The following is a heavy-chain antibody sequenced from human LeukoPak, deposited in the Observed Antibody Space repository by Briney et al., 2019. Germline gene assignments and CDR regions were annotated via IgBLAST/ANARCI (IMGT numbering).Heavy chain of an antibody. CDR3: ARAGFGELLVAAFDI. D-gene: IGHD1-26*01. CDR2: ISSSSTYI. CDR1: GFTFSSYS. J-gene: IGHJ3*02. Sequence: KPGGSLRLSCAASGFTFSSYSMNWVRQAPGKGLEWVSSISSSSTYIYYADSLKGRFTISRDNAKKSLYLQMNSLRVEDTAVYYCARAGFGELLVAAFDIWGQGTMVTVSS. V-gene: IGHV3-21*01.